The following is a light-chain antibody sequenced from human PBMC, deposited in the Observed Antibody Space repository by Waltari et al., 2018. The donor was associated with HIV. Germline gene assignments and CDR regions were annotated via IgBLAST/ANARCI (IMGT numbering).Light chain of an antibody. Sequence: DVVMTQSPLSLLVSPGEPASVSCVSSQSLLHANGYQYLDWYLQKPGQTPQLLIYLGSNRASGIPDRCSGSSSGTNVTLNISRVEADDVGTYYCMQALQTPRTFGGGTKVQIK. CDR2: LGS. J-gene: IGKJ4*01. CDR3: MQALQTPRT. CDR1: QSLLHANGYQY. V-gene: IGKV2-28*01.